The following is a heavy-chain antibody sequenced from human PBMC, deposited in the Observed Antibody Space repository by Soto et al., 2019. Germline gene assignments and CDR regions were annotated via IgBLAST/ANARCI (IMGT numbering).Heavy chain of an antibody. CDR3: ARPPAYCSSTSCSFDY. CDR2: IYYSGST. V-gene: IGHV4-39*01. CDR1: GGSISSSSYY. D-gene: IGHD2-2*01. J-gene: IGHJ4*02. Sequence: SETLSLTCTVSGGSISSSSYYWGWIRQPPGKGLEWIGSIYYSGSTYYNPSLKSRVTISVDTSKNQFSLKLSSVTAADTAVYYCARPPAYCSSTSCSFDYWGQGTLVTVSS.